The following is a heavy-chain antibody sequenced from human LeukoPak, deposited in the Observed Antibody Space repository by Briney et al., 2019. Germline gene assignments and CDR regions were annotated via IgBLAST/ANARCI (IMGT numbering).Heavy chain of an antibody. V-gene: IGHV3-7*02. CDR2: IQRDGSER. D-gene: IGHD6-13*01. Sequence: GGSLRLSCAASGFSFSGYCMNWVRQAPGKGLEWVAIIQRDGSERYYADSLTGRFTISRDNAKNSLYLQVNSLRVEDTAVYFCAKHQLVGDWYFDLWGRGTLVTVSS. CDR3: AKHQLVGDWYFDL. J-gene: IGHJ2*01. CDR1: GFSFSGYC.